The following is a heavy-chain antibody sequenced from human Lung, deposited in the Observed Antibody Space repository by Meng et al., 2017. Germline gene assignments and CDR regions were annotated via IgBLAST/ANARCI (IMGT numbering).Heavy chain of an antibody. CDR2: IYHSGST. CDR1: GYSISSGYY. J-gene: IGHJ4*02. Sequence: SETLSLTCTVSGYSISSGYYWGRIRQPPGKGLEWIGSIYHSGSTYYNPSLKSRVTISVDTSKNQFSLKLSSVTAADTAVYYCARVLIAAAGTVDYWGQGTLVTVSS. V-gene: IGHV4-38-2*02. D-gene: IGHD6-13*01. CDR3: ARVLIAAAGTVDY.